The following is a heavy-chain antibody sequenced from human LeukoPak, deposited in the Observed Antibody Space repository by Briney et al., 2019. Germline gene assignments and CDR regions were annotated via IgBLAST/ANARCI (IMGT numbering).Heavy chain of an antibody. V-gene: IGHV3-7*01. CDR3: ARISSSRYYFDH. CDR1: VFTFTSYW. Sequence: GGSLRLSCALSVFTFTSYWMTWVRGAPGKGGEWVANIKLDASEKYYVDSMKGRFIISRDHDRNSLYLQMDSLRAEDTVVYYCARISSSRYYFDHWGQGTPVTVSS. J-gene: IGHJ4*02. CDR2: IKLDASEK. D-gene: IGHD6-13*01.